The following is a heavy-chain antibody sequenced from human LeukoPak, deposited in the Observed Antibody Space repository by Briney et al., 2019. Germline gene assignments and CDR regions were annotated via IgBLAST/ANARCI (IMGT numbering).Heavy chain of an antibody. Sequence: GGSLRLSCAASGFTFSSYSINWVRQAPGKGLEWVSSISSSSSYIYYADSVKGRFTISRDNAKNSLYLQMNSLRAEDTAVYYCARDGYSKGFDPWGQGTLVTVSS. CDR3: ARDGYSKGFDP. J-gene: IGHJ5*02. D-gene: IGHD2-2*03. CDR1: GFTFSSYS. CDR2: ISSSSSYI. V-gene: IGHV3-21*01.